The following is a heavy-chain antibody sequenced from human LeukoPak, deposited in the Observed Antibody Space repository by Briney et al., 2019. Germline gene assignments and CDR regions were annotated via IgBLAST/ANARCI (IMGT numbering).Heavy chain of an antibody. CDR3: ARSPDYGDYYFDY. CDR2: IWYDGSNK. J-gene: IGHJ4*02. Sequence: PGRSLRLSCAASGFTFSSYGMHWVRQAPGKGLEWVAVIWYDGSNKYYADSVKGRFTISGDNSKNTLYLQMNSLRAEDTAVYYCARSPDYGDYYFDYWGQGTLVTVSS. D-gene: IGHD4-17*01. V-gene: IGHV3-33*01. CDR1: GFTFSSYG.